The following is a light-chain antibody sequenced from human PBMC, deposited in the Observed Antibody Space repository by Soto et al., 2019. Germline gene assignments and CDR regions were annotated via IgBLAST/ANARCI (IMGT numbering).Light chain of an antibody. CDR3: CSYAGSSTVV. Sequence: QSALTQPASVSGSPGQSITISCTGTSSDVGSYNLVSWCQQHPGKAPKLMIYEVSKRPSGVSNRFSGSKSGNTASLTISGLQAEDEADYYCCSYAGSSTVVFGGGTKHTVL. V-gene: IGLV2-23*02. J-gene: IGLJ2*01. CDR2: EVS. CDR1: SSDVGSYNL.